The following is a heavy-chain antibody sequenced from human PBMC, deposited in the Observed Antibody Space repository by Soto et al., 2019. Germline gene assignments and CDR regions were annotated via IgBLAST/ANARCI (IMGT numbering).Heavy chain of an antibody. V-gene: IGHV3-15*01. Sequence: PGGSLRLSCAASGFTVSSKYMSWVRQAPGKGLEWVGRIKSKTDGGTTDYAAPVKGRFTISRDDSKNTLYLQMNSLKTEDTAVYYCTTGLQIAIVHEAFDIWGQGTMVTVSS. CDR2: IKSKTDGGTT. J-gene: IGHJ3*02. CDR1: GFTVSSKY. D-gene: IGHD2-2*01. CDR3: TTGLQIAIVHEAFDI.